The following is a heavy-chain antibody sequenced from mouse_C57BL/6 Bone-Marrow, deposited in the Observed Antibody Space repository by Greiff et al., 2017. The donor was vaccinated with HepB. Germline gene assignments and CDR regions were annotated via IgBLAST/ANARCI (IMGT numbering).Heavy chain of an antibody. J-gene: IGHJ2*01. CDR3: TRD. V-gene: IGHV14-4*01. Sequence: VHVKQSGAELVRPGASVKLSCTASGFNIKDDCMHWVKQRPEQGLEWIGWIDPENGDTEYASKFQGKATITADTSSNTAYLQLSSLTSEDTAVYYCTRDWGQGTTLTVSS. CDR2: IDPENGDT. CDR1: GFNIKDDC.